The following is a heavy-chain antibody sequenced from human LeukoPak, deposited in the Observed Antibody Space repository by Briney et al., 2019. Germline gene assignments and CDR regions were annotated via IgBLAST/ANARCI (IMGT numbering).Heavy chain of an antibody. J-gene: IGHJ4*02. CDR1: GGSITSSSYY. V-gene: IGHV4-39*01. CDR2: IYYSGST. D-gene: IGHD3-3*01. CDR3: ARCGYYDFWSGYNPATFDY. Sequence: PSETLSLTCTVPGGSITSSSYYSGWIRQPPGKGLEWIGSIYYSGSTYYNPSLKSRVTISVDTSKNQFSLKLSSVTAADTAVYYCARCGYYDFWSGYNPATFDYWGQGTLVTVSS.